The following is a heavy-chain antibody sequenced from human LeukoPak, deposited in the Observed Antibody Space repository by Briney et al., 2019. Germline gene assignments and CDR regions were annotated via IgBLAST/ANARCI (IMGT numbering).Heavy chain of an antibody. V-gene: IGHV3-21*01. CDR2: ISSSSSYI. CDR1: GFTFSSYS. Sequence: PGGSLRLSCAASGFTFSSYSMNWVRQAPGKGLEWVSSISSSSSYIYYADSVKGRFTISRDNSKNTLYLQMNSLRAEDTAVYYCARGSGYSSGWSKGRYYYGMDVWGQGTTVTVSS. D-gene: IGHD6-19*01. J-gene: IGHJ6*02. CDR3: ARGSGYSSGWSKGRYYYGMDV.